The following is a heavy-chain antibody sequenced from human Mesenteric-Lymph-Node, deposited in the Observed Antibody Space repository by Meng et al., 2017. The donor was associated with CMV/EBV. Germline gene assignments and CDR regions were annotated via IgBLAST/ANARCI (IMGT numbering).Heavy chain of an antibody. J-gene: IGHJ4*02. CDR3: AKDYSGSYYETDY. D-gene: IGHD1-26*01. CDR1: GFTFRSYA. V-gene: IGHV3-23*01. CDR2: ISGSGDNT. Sequence: GESLKISCAASGFTFRSYAMAWVRQAPGKGLEWVSAISGSGDNTFYADSVRGRFIISRDNSKNTLYLQMNSLRAEDTAVYYCAKDYSGSYYETDYWGQGTLVTVSS.